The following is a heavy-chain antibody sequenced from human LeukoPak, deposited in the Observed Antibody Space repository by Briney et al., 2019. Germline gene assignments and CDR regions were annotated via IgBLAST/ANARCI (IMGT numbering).Heavy chain of an antibody. D-gene: IGHD1-26*01. CDR1: GGSISSYY. Sequence: PSETLSLTCTVSGGSISSYYWSWIRQPPGKGLEWIGYIYYSGSTNYNPSLKSRVTISVDTSKNLFSLKLSSVTAADTAVYYCARDRGGSYALAFDIWGQGTMVTVSS. CDR2: IYYSGST. V-gene: IGHV4-59*01. CDR3: ARDRGGSYALAFDI. J-gene: IGHJ3*02.